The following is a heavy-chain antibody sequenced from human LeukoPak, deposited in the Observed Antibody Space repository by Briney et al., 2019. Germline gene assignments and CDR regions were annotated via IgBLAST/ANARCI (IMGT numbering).Heavy chain of an antibody. D-gene: IGHD3-22*01. CDR1: GGTFSSYA. CDR3: ASHHYYDSSGYSGFDY. Sequence: SVKVSCKASGGTFSSYAISWVRQAPGQGLEWMGRIIPIFGTANYAQKFHGRVTITTDESTSTAYMELSSLRSEDTAVYYCASHHYYDSSGYSGFDYWGQGTLVTVSS. V-gene: IGHV1-69*05. J-gene: IGHJ4*02. CDR2: IIPIFGTA.